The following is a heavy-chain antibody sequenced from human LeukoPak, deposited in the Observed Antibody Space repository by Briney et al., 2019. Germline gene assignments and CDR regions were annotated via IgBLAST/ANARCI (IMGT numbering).Heavy chain of an antibody. CDR3: ARVGVAAKSSRYFDY. CDR2: IHYSGST. J-gene: IGHJ4*02. Sequence: SETLSLTCTVSGGSISSCDYYWSWIRQHPGKGLEWIGYIHYSGSTYYNPSLKSRVTISVDTSKKQFSLKLSSVTAADTAVYYCARVGVAAKSSRYFDYWGQGTLVTVSS. CDR1: GGSISSCDYY. V-gene: IGHV4-31*03. D-gene: IGHD2-15*01.